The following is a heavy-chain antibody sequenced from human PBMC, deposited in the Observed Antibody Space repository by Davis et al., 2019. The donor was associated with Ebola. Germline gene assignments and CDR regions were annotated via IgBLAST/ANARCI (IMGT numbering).Heavy chain of an antibody. D-gene: IGHD3-16*02. CDR3: ASGGGVIVDY. CDR2: ISSSGSTI. Sequence: GESLKISCAASGFTFSNYAMHWVRQAPGKGLEWVSYISSSGSTIYYADSVKGRFTISRDNAKNSLYLQMNSLRAEDTAVYYCASGGGVIVDYWGQGTLVTVSS. CDR1: GFTFSNYA. V-gene: IGHV3-48*04. J-gene: IGHJ4*02.